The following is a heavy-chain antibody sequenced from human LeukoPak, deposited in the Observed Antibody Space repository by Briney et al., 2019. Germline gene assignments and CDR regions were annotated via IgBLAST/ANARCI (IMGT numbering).Heavy chain of an antibody. CDR1: GYTFTSYG. CDR2: ISAYNGNT. J-gene: IGHJ4*02. Sequence: ASVKVSCTASGYTFTSYGMSWVRQAPGQGLEWMGWISAYNGNTNSAQNLQGRVTITTDTSTSTAYMELSSLRSAVTAVYYCARALLWFGEPSHIDYWGQGTLVTASS. V-gene: IGHV1-18*01. CDR3: ARALLWFGEPSHIDY. D-gene: IGHD3-10*01.